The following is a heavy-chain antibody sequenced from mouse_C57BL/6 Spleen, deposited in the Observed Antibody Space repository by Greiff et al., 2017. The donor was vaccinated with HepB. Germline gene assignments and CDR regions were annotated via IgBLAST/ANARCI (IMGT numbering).Heavy chain of an antibody. D-gene: IGHD1-1*01. Sequence: VQLQQSGPELVKPGASVKIPCKASGYTFTDYNMDWVKQSHGKSLEWIGDINPNNGGTIYNQKFKGKATLTVDKSSSTAYMELRSLTSEDTAVYYCARGSYYYGSSPWYFDVWGTGTTVTVSS. V-gene: IGHV1-18*01. CDR3: ARGSYYYGSSPWYFDV. CDR1: GYTFTDYN. J-gene: IGHJ1*03. CDR2: INPNNGGT.